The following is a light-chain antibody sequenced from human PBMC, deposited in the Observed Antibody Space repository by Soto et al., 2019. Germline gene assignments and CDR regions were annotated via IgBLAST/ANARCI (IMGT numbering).Light chain of an antibody. CDR3: SSYTSSNTYV. CDR2: DVS. Sequence: ALTQPASVSGSPGQSITISCTGTSSDVGAYNYVSWYQQHPGKAPKLMIYDVSNRPSGVSNRFSGSKSGNTASLTISGLQAEDEADYYCSSYTSSNTYVFGTGTKVTVL. CDR1: SSDVGAYNY. J-gene: IGLJ1*01. V-gene: IGLV2-14*03.